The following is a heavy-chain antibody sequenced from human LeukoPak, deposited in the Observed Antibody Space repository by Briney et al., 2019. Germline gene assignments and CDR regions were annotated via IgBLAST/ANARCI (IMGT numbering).Heavy chain of an antibody. V-gene: IGHV3-30*02. J-gene: IGHJ3*02. Sequence: GGSLRLSCAASGFTFSSYGMHWVRQAPGKGLEWVAFIRYDGSNKYYVDSVKGRFTISRDNSKNTLYLQMNSLRAEDTAVYYCAKDKGDTWSAFDIWGQGTMVTVSS. CDR3: AKDKGDTWSAFDI. CDR1: GFTFSSYG. CDR2: IRYDGSNK. D-gene: IGHD5-18*01.